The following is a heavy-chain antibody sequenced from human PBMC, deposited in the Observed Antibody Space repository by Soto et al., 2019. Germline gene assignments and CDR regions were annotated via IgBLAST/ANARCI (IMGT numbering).Heavy chain of an antibody. J-gene: IGHJ2*01. Sequence: QVQLVQSGTEVKKPGASVKVSCKASGYTFTSYGISWVRQAPGQGLEWMGWISAYNGNTNYAQKLQGRVTMTTDTSTSTAYMELRSLRSDDTAVYYCARDPGLERVVTSDWYFDLWGRGTLVTVSS. CDR2: ISAYNGNT. D-gene: IGHD2-21*02. V-gene: IGHV1-18*01. CDR3: ARDPGLERVVTSDWYFDL. CDR1: GYTFTSYG.